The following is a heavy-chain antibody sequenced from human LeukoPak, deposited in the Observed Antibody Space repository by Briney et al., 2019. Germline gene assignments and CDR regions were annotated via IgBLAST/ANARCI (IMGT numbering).Heavy chain of an antibody. V-gene: IGHV3-7*04. CDR2: ISPDGSER. D-gene: IGHD3-16*01. CDR3: ARATYSGPGH. Sequence: GGSLRLSCAASGFTFSSYWMSWVRQTPGKGLEWVANISPDGSERYYVDSVKGRFTISRDNAKKSLYLQMDSLRAEDTAVYHCARATYSGPGHWGQGTPVSVSS. J-gene: IGHJ4*02. CDR1: GFTFSSYW.